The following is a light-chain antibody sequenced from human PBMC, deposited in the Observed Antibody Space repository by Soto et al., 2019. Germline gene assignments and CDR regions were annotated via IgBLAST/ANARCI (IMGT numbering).Light chain of an antibody. CDR2: EVS. Sequence: QPALAQPASVSASPGQSITISCTGASGDIGGHDYVSWYQHHPGKAPKLIISEVSNRPSGVSNRFSGSKSGNTASLTISRLQAEDEADYYCSSYSTTSPLVFGTGTKVTVL. V-gene: IGLV2-14*01. J-gene: IGLJ1*01. CDR3: SSYSTTSPLV. CDR1: SGDIGGHDY.